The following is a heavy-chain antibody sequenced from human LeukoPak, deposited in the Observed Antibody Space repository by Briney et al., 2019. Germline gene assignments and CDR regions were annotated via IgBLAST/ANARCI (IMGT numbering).Heavy chain of an antibody. D-gene: IGHD3-3*01. CDR2: ISWNSGSI. V-gene: IGHV3-9*01. CDR3: AKAFWSGYYTGNWFDP. CDR1: GFTFDDYA. J-gene: IGHJ5*02. Sequence: GGSLRLSCAASGFTFDDYAMHWVRQAPGKGLEWVSGISWNSGSIGYADSVKGRFTISRDNAKNSLYLQMNSLRAGDTALYYCAKAFWSGYYTGNWFDPWGQGTLVTVSS.